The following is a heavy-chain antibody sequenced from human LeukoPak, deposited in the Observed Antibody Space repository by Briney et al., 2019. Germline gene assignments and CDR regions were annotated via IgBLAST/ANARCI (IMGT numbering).Heavy chain of an antibody. D-gene: IGHD1-1*01. CDR1: GFTFSSYG. J-gene: IGHJ4*02. V-gene: IGHV3-23*01. CDR3: ARVPGLQPDY. Sequence: GGSLRLSCAAPGFTFSSYGMSWVRQAPGKGLEWVAAISGSGGGTYYADSVKGRFTISRDNSKNTLYLQMGSLSAEDMAVYYCARVPGLQPDYWGQGTLVTVSS. CDR2: ISGSGGGT.